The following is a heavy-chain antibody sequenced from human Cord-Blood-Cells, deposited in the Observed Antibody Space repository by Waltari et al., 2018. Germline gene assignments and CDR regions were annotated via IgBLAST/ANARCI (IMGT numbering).Heavy chain of an antibody. J-gene: IGHJ3*02. V-gene: IGHV1-2*02. CDR3: ACNPYSSSWYFAFDI. Sequence: QVQLVQSGAEVKKPGASVKVSCKASGYTFTGYYMHWVRQAPGLGLEWMGWINPNSGGTNYAQKFQGRVTMTRDTSISTAYMELSRLRSDDTAVYYCACNPYSSSWYFAFDIWGQGTMVTVSS. CDR2: INPNSGGT. CDR1: GYTFTGYY. D-gene: IGHD6-13*01.